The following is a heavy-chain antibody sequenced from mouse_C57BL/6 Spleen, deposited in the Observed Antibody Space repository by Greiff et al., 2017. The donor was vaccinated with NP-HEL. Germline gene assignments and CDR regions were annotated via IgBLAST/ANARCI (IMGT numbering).Heavy chain of an antibody. V-gene: IGHV1-59*01. D-gene: IGHD2-5*01. CDR2: IDPSDSYT. CDR1: GYTFTSYW. J-gene: IGHJ1*03. CDR3: ARGDYSNLYFDV. Sequence: VQLQQPGAELVRPGTSVKLSCKASGYTFTSYWMHWVKQRPGQGLEWIGVIDPSDSYTNYNQKFKGKATLTVDTSSSTAYMQLSSLTAEESAVYYCARGDYSNLYFDVWGTGTTVTVSS.